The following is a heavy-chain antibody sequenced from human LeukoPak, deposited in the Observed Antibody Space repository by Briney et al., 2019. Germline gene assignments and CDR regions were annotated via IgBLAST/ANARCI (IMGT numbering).Heavy chain of an antibody. D-gene: IGHD2-21*02. Sequence: GGSLRLSSAASGFTFSSYAMHWVRQAPGKGLEWVAVISYDGSNKYYADSVKGRFTISRDNSKNTLYLQMNSLRAEDTAVYYCAREVSHIVVVTALGYWGQGTLVTVSS. V-gene: IGHV3-30-3*01. CDR2: ISYDGSNK. CDR1: GFTFSSYA. CDR3: AREVSHIVVVTALGY. J-gene: IGHJ4*02.